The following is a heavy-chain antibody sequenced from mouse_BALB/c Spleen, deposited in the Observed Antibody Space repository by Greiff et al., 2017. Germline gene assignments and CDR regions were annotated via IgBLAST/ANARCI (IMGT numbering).Heavy chain of an antibody. V-gene: IGHV1S81*02. CDR3: TRGDAYWYFDV. J-gene: IGHJ1*01. CDR2: INPSNGGT. CDR1: GYTFTSYY. D-gene: IGHD3-3*01. Sequence: QVQLKQPGAELVKPGASVKLSCKASGYTFTSYYMYWVKQRPGQGLEWIGGINPSNGGTNFNEKFKSKATLTVDKSSSTAYMQLSSLTSEDSAVYYCTRGDAYWYFDVWGAGTTVTVSS.